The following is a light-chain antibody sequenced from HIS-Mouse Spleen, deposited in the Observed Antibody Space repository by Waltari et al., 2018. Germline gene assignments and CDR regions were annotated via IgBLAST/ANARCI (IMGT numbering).Light chain of an antibody. Sequence: QSALTQPRSVSGPPGQSVTISCPGTSSAVGGYNYVSWYQQHPGKAPKLMIYDVSKRPSGVPDRFSGSKSGNTASLTISGLQAEDEADYYCCSYAGSYTGVFGTGTKVTVL. CDR3: CSYAGSYTGV. CDR1: SSAVGGYNY. CDR2: DVS. V-gene: IGLV2-11*01. J-gene: IGLJ1*01.